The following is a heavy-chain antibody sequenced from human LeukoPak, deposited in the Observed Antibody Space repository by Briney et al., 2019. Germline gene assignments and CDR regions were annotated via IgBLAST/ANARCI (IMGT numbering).Heavy chain of an antibody. Sequence: GASVKVSCKASGYTFTSYDINWVRQATGQGLEWMGWMNPNSGNTGYAQKFQGRVTMTRNTSISTAYMELSSLRSEDTAVYYCARGGRGRTSSGWPLDYWGQGTLVTVSS. J-gene: IGHJ4*02. CDR3: ARGGRGRTSSGWPLDY. CDR2: MNPNSGNT. V-gene: IGHV1-8*01. D-gene: IGHD6-19*01. CDR1: GYTFTSYD.